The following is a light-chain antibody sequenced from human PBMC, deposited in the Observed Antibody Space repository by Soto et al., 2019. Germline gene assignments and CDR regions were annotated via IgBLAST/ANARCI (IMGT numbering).Light chain of an antibody. CDR2: WAS. CDR3: QQYYSSPLT. J-gene: IGKJ4*01. CDR1: QSVLYSSNNRNY. V-gene: IGKV4-1*01. Sequence: DIVMTQSPDSLAVSLGERATINCKSSQSVLYSSNNRNYLAWYQQKPGQPPKLLIYWASTRESGVPDRFSGSGSGTDFSFTISSLQAEDAAVYYCQQYYSSPLTFGGGTKVE.